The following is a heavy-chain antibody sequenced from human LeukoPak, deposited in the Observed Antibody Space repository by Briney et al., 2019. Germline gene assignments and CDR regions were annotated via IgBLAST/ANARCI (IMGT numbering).Heavy chain of an antibody. Sequence: ASVKVSCKASGYTFTNYGVSWVRQAPGQGLEWMGWISVYNGDTNYAQKLQGRVTMTTDTSTSTAYMELRSLRSEDTAVYYCARGTVAADYWGQGTLVTVSS. D-gene: IGHD6-19*01. V-gene: IGHV1-18*01. CDR1: GYTFTNYG. CDR3: ARGTVAADY. CDR2: ISVYNGDT. J-gene: IGHJ4*02.